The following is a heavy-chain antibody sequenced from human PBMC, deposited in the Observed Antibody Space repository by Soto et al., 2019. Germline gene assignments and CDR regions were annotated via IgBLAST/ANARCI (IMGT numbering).Heavy chain of an antibody. CDR3: AFSVAAAGYYYYYYGMDV. CDR1: GGSFSGYY. J-gene: IGHJ6*02. V-gene: IGHV4-34*01. Sequence: QVQLQQWGAGLLKPSETLSLTCAVYGGSFSGYYWSWIRQPQGKGLEWIGEINHSGSTNYNPSLKSRVTISVDTSKNQFSLKLSSVTAADTAVYYCAFSVAAAGYYYYYYGMDVWGQGTTVTVSS. CDR2: INHSGST. D-gene: IGHD6-13*01.